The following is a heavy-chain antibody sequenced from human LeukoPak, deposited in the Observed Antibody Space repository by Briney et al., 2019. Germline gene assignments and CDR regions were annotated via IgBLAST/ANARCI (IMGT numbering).Heavy chain of an antibody. J-gene: IGHJ4*02. V-gene: IGHV4-34*01. CDR3: AIGSARFDY. Sequence: SETLSLTCAVYGGSFSGYYWSWIRQPPGKGLEWIGEINHSGSTNYNPSLKSRVTISVGTSKNQFSLKLSSVTAADTAVYYCAIGSARFDYWGQGTLVTVSS. CDR1: GGSFSGYY. CDR2: INHSGST. D-gene: IGHD3-3*01.